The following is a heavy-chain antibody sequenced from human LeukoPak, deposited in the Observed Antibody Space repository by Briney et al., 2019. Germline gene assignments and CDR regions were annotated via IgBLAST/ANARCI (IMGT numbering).Heavy chain of an antibody. CDR1: GGSISSGDYY. D-gene: IGHD2-2*01. CDR2: IYYSGST. J-gene: IGHJ4*02. Sequence: SETLSPTCTVSGGSISSGDYYWSWIRQPPGKGLEWIGYIYYSGSTYYNPSLKSRVTISVDTSKNQFSLKLSSVAAADTAVYYCASHSSTSCVNCFDYWGQGTLVTVSS. CDR3: ASHSSTSCVNCFDY. V-gene: IGHV4-30-4*08.